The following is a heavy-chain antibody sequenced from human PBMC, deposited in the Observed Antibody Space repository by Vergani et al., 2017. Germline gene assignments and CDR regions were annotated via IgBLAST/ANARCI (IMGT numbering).Heavy chain of an antibody. Sequence: EVELVDSGGKVVRPGGSLRLSCVASGFRFDQFGMMWVRKSPGKGPEWVAGISFNGLTVGYSESVEGRFTISRDNSKKSLFLQMSNVRAEETASYHCARGGLYSFYYFMNVWGNGTTVKVSS. CDR3: ARGGLYSFYYFMNV. V-gene: IGHV3-20*01. CDR1: GFRFDQFG. CDR2: ISFNGLTV. D-gene: IGHD2/OR15-2a*01. J-gene: IGHJ6*03.